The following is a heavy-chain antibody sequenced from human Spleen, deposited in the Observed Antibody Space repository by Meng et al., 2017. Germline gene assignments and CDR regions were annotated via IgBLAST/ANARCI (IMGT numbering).Heavy chain of an antibody. Sequence: QFQLVHCGAEVMEPGAALRLSCRASEYTFTDYFLHCVRQAPGQGLEWLGTINSNNGGTAYARKFQGRITLTRDTSTSTVYMDLGSLGSEDTAFYYCAREKSPGHFDYLGQGILVTVSS. V-gene: IGHV1-46*01. CDR1: EYTFTDYF. J-gene: IGHJ4*02. CDR2: INSNNGGT. CDR3: AREKSPGHFDY.